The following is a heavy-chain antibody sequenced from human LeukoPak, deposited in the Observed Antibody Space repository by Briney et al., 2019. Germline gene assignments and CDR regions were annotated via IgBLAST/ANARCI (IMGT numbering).Heavy chain of an antibody. CDR2: IWYDGSNK. Sequence: GGSLRLSCAASGFTFSSYGMHWVRQAPGKGLEWVAVIWYDGSNKYYADSVKGRFTISRDNSKNTLYLQMNSLRAEDTAVYYCARTADCSSTSCYAFPYYFDYWGQGTLVTVSS. CDR1: GFTFSSYG. J-gene: IGHJ4*02. V-gene: IGHV3-33*01. D-gene: IGHD2-2*01. CDR3: ARTADCSSTSCYAFPYYFDY.